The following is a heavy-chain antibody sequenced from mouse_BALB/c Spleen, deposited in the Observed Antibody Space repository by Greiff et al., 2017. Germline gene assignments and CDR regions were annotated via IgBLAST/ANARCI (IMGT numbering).Heavy chain of an antibody. Sequence: VQRVESGAELVRPGSSVKISCKASGYAFSSYWMNWVKQRPGQGLEWIGQIYPGDGDTNYNGKFKGKATLTADKSSSTAYMQLSSLTSEDSAVYFCARGSIYYYGSSYAMDYWGQGTSVTVSS. CDR2: IYPGDGDT. D-gene: IGHD1-1*01. CDR3: ARGSIYYYGSSYAMDY. V-gene: IGHV1-80*01. J-gene: IGHJ4*01. CDR1: GYAFSSYW.